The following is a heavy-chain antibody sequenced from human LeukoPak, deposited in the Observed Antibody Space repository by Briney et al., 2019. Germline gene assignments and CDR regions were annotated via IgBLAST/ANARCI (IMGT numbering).Heavy chain of an antibody. CDR2: ISSSGSTI. CDR3: ARAYSASGWYYFDY. CDR1: GFTFSDYY. V-gene: IGHV3-11*01. J-gene: IGHJ4*02. D-gene: IGHD6-19*01. Sequence: GGSLRLSCAASGFTFSDYYMSWIRQAPGKGLEWVSYISSSGSTIYYADSVKSRFTISRDNAKNSLYLQMNSLRAEDTAVYYCARAYSASGWYYFDYRGQGTLVTVSS.